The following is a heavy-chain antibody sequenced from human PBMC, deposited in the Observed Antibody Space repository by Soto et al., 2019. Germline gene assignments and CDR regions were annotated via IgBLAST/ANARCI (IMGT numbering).Heavy chain of an antibody. CDR1: GGSISIGGYY. D-gene: IGHD5-18*01. CDR3: ARSGDSYGPNPLLY. V-gene: IGHV4-31*03. CDR2: IYYSGST. J-gene: IGHJ4*02. Sequence: SDTLSLTCTVSGGSISIGGYYWSWILHHPGKGLEWIGYIYYSGSTYYNPSLKSRVTISVDTSKNQFSLKLSSVTAADTAVYYCARSGDSYGPNPLLYWGQGTLVTVSS.